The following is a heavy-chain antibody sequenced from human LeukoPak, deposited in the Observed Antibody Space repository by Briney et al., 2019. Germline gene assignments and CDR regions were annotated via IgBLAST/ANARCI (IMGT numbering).Heavy chain of an antibody. Sequence: SETLSLTCTVSGGSISSYYWSWIRQPPGKGLEWIGYIYTSGSTNYNPSLKSRVNISVDTSKNQFSLKLSSVTAADTAVYYCARLGYCSTSCYRGHYYYYYMDVWGKGTTVTVSS. V-gene: IGHV4-4*09. D-gene: IGHD2-2*01. CDR2: IYTSGST. CDR1: GGSISSYY. CDR3: ARLGYCSTSCYRGHYYYYYMDV. J-gene: IGHJ6*03.